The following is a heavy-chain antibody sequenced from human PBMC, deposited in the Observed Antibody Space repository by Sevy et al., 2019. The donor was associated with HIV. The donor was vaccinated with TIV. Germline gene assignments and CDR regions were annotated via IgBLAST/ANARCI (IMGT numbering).Heavy chain of an antibody. Sequence: ASVKVSCKASGGSFSSYALSWVRQAPGQGLEWMGGIIPLFGTENYAQKFQGRVTITADESTSTAYMGLSSLRSEETAVYYCARPSRFGELWATRYGMDVWGQGTTVTVSS. CDR1: GGSFSSYA. J-gene: IGHJ6*02. CDR3: ARPSRFGELWATRYGMDV. V-gene: IGHV1-69*13. D-gene: IGHD3-10*01. CDR2: IIPLFGTE.